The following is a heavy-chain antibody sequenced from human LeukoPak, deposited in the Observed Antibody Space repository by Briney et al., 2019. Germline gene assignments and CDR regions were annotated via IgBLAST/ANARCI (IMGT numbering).Heavy chain of an antibody. J-gene: IGHJ4*02. CDR3: ARIKGSTDY. CDR1: GGSFSGYY. Sequence: PSETLSLTCAVYGGSFSGYYWSWIRQPPGEGLEWIGEINHSGSTNYNPSLKSRVTISVDTSKNQFSLKLSSVTAADTAVYYCARIKGSTDYWGQGTLVTVSS. CDR2: INHSGST. D-gene: IGHD2-15*01. V-gene: IGHV4-34*01.